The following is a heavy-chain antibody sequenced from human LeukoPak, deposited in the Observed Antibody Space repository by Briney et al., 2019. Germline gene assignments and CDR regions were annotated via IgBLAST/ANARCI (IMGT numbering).Heavy chain of an antibody. CDR3: ARFLGTELMVRGPNDY. V-gene: IGHV4-34*01. D-gene: IGHD3-10*01. CDR1: GGSFSGYY. Sequence: SETLSLTCAVYGGSFSGYYWSWIRQPPGKGLEWIGEINHSGSTNYNPSLKSRVTISVDTSKNQFSLKLSSVTAADTAVYYCARFLGTELMVRGPNDYWGQGTLVTVSS. J-gene: IGHJ4*02. CDR2: INHSGST.